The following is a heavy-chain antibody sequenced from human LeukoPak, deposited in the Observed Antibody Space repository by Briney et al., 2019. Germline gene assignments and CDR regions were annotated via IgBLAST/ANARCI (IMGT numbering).Heavy chain of an antibody. V-gene: IGHV4-61*02. CDR3: ARLPQQLVRPKQKYYYCMDV. J-gene: IGHJ6*03. D-gene: IGHD6-13*01. CDR2: IYTSGST. Sequence: PSETLSLTCTVSGGSISSGSYYWSWIRQPAGKGLEWIGRIYTSGSTNYNPSLKSRVTISVDTSKNQFSLKLSSVTAADTAVYYCARLPQQLVRPKQKYYYCMDVWGKGTTVTVSS. CDR1: GGSISSGSYY.